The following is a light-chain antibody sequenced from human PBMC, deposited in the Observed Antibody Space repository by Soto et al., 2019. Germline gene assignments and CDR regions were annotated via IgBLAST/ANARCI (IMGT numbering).Light chain of an antibody. J-gene: IGKJ1*01. Sequence: DIPMTQSPSSLSASVGDRVTITCRASQGITNDVDWFQQRPGKAPKSLIYEASSLHSGVPSKFSGSGSGTAFTLTISSLQPEDFATYYCLQYHAYPRTFGQGTKVDI. V-gene: IGKV1-16*02. CDR1: QGITND. CDR2: EAS. CDR3: LQYHAYPRT.